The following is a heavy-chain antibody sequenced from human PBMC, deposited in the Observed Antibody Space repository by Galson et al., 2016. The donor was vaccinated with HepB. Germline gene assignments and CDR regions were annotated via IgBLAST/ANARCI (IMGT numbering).Heavy chain of an antibody. CDR3: ASPSGRYSVHTFDL. V-gene: IGHV3-21*01. CDR2: IAGISGGI. J-gene: IGHJ3*01. Sequence: SLRLSCAASGFTFTFYAMTWVRQAPGKGLEWLSSIAGISGGIYYADSVMGRFSISRDNAKNSLYLQMNTLGVEDTAVYYCASPSGRYSVHTFDLWGQGTMVIVSS. CDR1: GFTFTFYA. D-gene: IGHD1-26*01.